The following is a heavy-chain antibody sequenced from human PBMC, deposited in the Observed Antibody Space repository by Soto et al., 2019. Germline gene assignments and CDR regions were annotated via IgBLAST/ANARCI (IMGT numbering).Heavy chain of an antibody. Sequence: QEQLVESGGDLVKPGGSLRLSCAASGFTFSDYYVNWIRQAPGKGLEWISYISHGGDTIFYADSVKGRFTISRDNAKNSLYLQLNSLRAEDTAVYYCARDRRTTRGWYFDLWGRGTLVTVSS. V-gene: IGHV3-11*01. CDR2: ISHGGDTI. CDR3: ARDRRTTRGWYFDL. CDR1: GFTFSDYY. J-gene: IGHJ2*01.